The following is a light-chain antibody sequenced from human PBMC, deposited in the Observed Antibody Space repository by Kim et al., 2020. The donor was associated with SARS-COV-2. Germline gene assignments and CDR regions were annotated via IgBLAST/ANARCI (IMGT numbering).Light chain of an antibody. Sequence: EVVLPQSPATLSVSPGESVTLSCRASQSVHRNLAWYQQKPGQAPSLLIDDASTRATGIPARFSGSGSGTEFTLTISSLQPDDSAVYYCQQYDQWPFTFGGGTKLEI. CDR2: DAS. CDR1: QSVHRN. V-gene: IGKV3-15*01. CDR3: QQYDQWPFT. J-gene: IGKJ4*01.